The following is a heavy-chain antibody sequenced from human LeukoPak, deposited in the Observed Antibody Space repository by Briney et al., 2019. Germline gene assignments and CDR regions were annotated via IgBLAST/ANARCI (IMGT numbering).Heavy chain of an antibody. V-gene: IGHV4-4*09. CDR3: ARVDTAMVSYLDV. D-gene: IGHD5-18*01. Sequence: SETLSLTCTVSGGSISSYYWSWIRQPPGKGLEWIGYIYTSGSTNYNPSLKSRVTISVDTSKNQFSLKLSSVTAADTAVYYCARVDTAMVSYLDVWGKGTTVTVSS. CDR2: IYTSGST. CDR1: GGSISSYY. J-gene: IGHJ6*03.